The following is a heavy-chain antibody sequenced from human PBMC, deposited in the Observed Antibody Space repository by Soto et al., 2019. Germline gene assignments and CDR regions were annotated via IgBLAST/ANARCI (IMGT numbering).Heavy chain of an antibody. D-gene: IGHD3-3*01. CDR3: ARGIAADDFWSGYYYYYYMDV. CDR1: GGSISSSSYY. V-gene: IGHV4-39*07. J-gene: IGHJ6*03. Sequence: SETLSLTCTVSGGSISSSSYYWGWIRQPPGKGLEWIGSIYYSGSTNYNPSLKSRVTISVDTSKNQFSLKLSSVTAADTAVYYCARGIAADDFWSGYYYYYYMDVWGKGTTVTVSS. CDR2: IYYSGST.